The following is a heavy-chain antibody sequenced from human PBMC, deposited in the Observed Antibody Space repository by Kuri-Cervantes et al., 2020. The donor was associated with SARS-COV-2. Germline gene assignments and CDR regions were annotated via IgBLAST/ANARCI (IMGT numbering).Heavy chain of an antibody. CDR2: IIPIFGTA. CDR3: ARIPYGDSPNLYYSDY. Sequence: SVKVSCKASGYTFTSYGISWVRQAPGQGLEWMGGIIPIFGTANYAQKFQGRVTITADESTSTAYMELSSLRSEDTAVYYCARIPYGDSPNLYYSDYWGQGTLVTVSS. D-gene: IGHD4-17*01. J-gene: IGHJ4*02. CDR1: GYTFTSYG. V-gene: IGHV1-69*13.